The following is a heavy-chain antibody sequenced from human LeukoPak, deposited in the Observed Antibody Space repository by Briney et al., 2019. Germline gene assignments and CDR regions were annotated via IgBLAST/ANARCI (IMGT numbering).Heavy chain of an antibody. CDR1: GGSFSGYY. CDR2: INRSGST. CDR3: ARGRYCSGGSCYSGAYYYYYMDV. Sequence: SETLSLTCAVYGGSFSGYYWSWIRQPPGKGLEWIGEINRSGSTNYNPSLKSRVTISVDTSKNQFSLKLSSVTAADTAVYYCARGRYCSGGSCYSGAYYYYYMDVWGKGTTVTVSS. D-gene: IGHD2-15*01. V-gene: IGHV4-34*01. J-gene: IGHJ6*03.